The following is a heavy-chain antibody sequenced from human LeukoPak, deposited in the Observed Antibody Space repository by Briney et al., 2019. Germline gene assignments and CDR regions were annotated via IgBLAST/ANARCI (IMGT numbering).Heavy chain of an antibody. J-gene: IGHJ4*02. CDR3: ARRRHSGYETYYFDY. CDR2: IYTSGST. CDR1: GGSISSYY. V-gene: IGHV4-4*09. Sequence: SETLSLTCTVSGGSISSYYWSWIRQPPGKGLEWIGYIYTSGSTNYNPSLKSRVTISVDTSKNQFSLKLSSVTAADTAVYDCARRRHSGYETYYFDYWGQGTLVTVSS. D-gene: IGHD5-12*01.